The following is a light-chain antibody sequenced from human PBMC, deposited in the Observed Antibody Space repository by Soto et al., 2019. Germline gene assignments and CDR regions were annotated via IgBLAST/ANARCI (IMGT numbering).Light chain of an antibody. CDR2: DAS. J-gene: IGKJ4*01. CDR1: QSVSTF. Sequence: EILLTQSPVTLSLSPGERAILSCRASQSVSTFFAWYQQKPGQAPRLLIYDASKRATGIPARFSGSGSGTDFTPTISSLQPEDFAVYYCQHRFICPLTFGGGTTVELK. V-gene: IGKV3-11*01. CDR3: QHRFICPLT.